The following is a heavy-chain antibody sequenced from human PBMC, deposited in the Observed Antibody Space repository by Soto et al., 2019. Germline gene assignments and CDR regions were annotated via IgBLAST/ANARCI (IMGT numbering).Heavy chain of an antibody. V-gene: IGHV3-23*01. Sequence: EVQLLESGGILVHPGGSLRLSCAASGFTFSSYAMTWVRQAPGKGLEWVSAISGRGDSTYYADSVKGRFTISRDQSKNTLYLQMNSLRAEDTAVYYCASRSTRYSSGWGPIDYWGQGTLVTVSS. CDR3: ASRSTRYSSGWGPIDY. D-gene: IGHD6-19*01. CDR1: GFTFSSYA. J-gene: IGHJ4*02. CDR2: ISGRGDST.